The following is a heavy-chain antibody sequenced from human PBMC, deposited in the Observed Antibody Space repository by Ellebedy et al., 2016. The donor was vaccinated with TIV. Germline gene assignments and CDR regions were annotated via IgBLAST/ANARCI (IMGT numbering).Heavy chain of an antibody. CDR3: ARDPVGVGPAFDI. V-gene: IGHV1-2*02. J-gene: IGHJ3*02. CDR2: INPNSGGT. D-gene: IGHD4-23*01. Sequence: AASVKVSCKTSGYTFTDYYIHWVRQAPGQGLEWMAWINPNSGGTNYAQKFQGRVTVTRDTSTSTAFLELSRLRSDDTAVYYCARDPVGVGPAFDIWGQGTMVTVSS. CDR1: GYTFTDYY.